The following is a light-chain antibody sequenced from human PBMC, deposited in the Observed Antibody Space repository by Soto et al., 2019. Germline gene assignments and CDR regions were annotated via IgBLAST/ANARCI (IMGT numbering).Light chain of an antibody. Sequence: SYELIQPPSVSVAPGKTARITCGGNNIGTKAVHWYQQKPGQAPVQVIYYNSDRPSGIPERFSGSNSGNTATLTVNRVEAGDEADYYCQVWDSGSDHVVFGGGTKLTVL. CDR2: YNS. CDR1: NIGTKA. V-gene: IGLV3-21*04. J-gene: IGLJ2*01. CDR3: QVWDSGSDHVV.